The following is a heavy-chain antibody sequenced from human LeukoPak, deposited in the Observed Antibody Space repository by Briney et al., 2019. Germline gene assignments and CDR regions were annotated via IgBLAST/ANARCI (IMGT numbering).Heavy chain of an antibody. CDR2: IYSGGST. CDR3: ARGDISGMRG. J-gene: IGHJ4*02. Sequence: GGSLRLSCAASGFTVSSNYMSWVRQAPGKGLEWVSVIYSGGSTYYADSVKGRFTTSRDNAKNTLFLQMDNLRADDTAVYYCARGDISGMRGWGQGTLVTVSS. CDR1: GFTVSSNY. V-gene: IGHV3-66*01. D-gene: IGHD1-20*01.